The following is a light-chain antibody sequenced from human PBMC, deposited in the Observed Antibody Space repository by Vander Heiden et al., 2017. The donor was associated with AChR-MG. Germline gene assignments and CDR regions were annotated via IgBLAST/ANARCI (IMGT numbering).Light chain of an antibody. V-gene: IGKV3-20*01. J-gene: IGKJ1*01. CDR2: GVS. CDR3: HHYDTSPWT. CDR1: PSVSSSY. Sequence: DIFLTQSPGTLSLSPGERASLSCRASPSVSSSYLTWYHQKPGQTPRLLIYGVSTRATGIPDRFSGSGSGTDFTLTISRLEPEDSAVYYCHHYDTSPWTFGQGTKVEIK.